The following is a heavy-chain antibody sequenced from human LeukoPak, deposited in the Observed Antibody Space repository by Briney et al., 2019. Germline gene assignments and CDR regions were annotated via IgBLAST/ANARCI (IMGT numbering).Heavy chain of an antibody. CDR1: GDSLRGRGYY. D-gene: IGHD3-22*01. CDR3: ARFPITYSYDRTPPE. V-gene: IGHV4-39*01. Sequence: SETLSLTCAVSGDSLRGRGYYWVWIRQPPGKGLEWIGSVLYSGSTYDHPALKSRVTISLATSKNQISLKLSSVTAADTAVYYCARFPITYSYDRTPPEWGQGTLVTVSS. CDR2: VLYSGST. J-gene: IGHJ4*02.